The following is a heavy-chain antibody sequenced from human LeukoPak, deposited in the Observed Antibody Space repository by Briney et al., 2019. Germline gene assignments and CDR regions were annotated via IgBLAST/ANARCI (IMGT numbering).Heavy chain of an antibody. Sequence: PGRSLRLSCAASGCTFSSYGMHWVRQAPGKGLEWVAVISYDGGNKYYADSVKGGFTISRDNSKNTLYLQMNSLRAEDTAVYYCAREELSVFVTNWFDPWGKGTLVTVSS. CDR1: GCTFSSYG. D-gene: IGHD1-7*01. CDR3: AREELSVFVTNWFDP. V-gene: IGHV3-30*03. J-gene: IGHJ5*02. CDR2: ISYDGGNK.